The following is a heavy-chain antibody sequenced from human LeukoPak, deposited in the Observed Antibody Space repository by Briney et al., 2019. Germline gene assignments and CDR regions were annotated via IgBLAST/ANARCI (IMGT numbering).Heavy chain of an antibody. Sequence: GGSLRLSCAASGFTFSSYWMHWVRQAPGKGLVWVSRINSDGSSTSYADSVRGRFTISRDNAKNMLYLQMNSLRAEDTAVYYCARIPYYYDSSGIPYYFDYWGQGTLVTVSS. D-gene: IGHD3-22*01. CDR1: GFTFSSYW. CDR2: INSDGSST. CDR3: ARIPYYYDSSGIPYYFDY. J-gene: IGHJ4*02. V-gene: IGHV3-74*01.